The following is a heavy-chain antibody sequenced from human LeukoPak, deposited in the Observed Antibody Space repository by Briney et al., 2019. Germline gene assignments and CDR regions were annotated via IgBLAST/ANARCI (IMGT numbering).Heavy chain of an antibody. CDR3: ARYLRLEWLRFRIGYCSGGSCYSGGYYFDY. D-gene: IGHD2-15*01. J-gene: IGHJ4*02. V-gene: IGHV3-20*04. CDR2: INWNGGST. CDR1: GFTFDDYG. Sequence: PGGSLRLSCAASGFTFDDYGMSWVRQAPGKGLEWVSGINWNGGSTGYADSVKGRFTISRDNAKNSLYLQMNSLRAEDTALYYCARYLRLEWLRFRIGYCSGGSCYSGGYYFDYWGQGTLVTVSS.